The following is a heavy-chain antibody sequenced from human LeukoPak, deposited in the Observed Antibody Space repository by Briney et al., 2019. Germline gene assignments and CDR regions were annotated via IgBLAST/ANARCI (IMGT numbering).Heavy chain of an antibody. Sequence: GASVKVSCKASGYTFTSYDINWVRQATGQGLEWMGWMNPNSGNTGYAQKFQGRVTMTRNTSISTAYMELSSPRSEDTAVYYCAAYYDILTDAFDIWGQGTMVTVSS. CDR1: GYTFTSYD. CDR3: AAYYDILTDAFDI. J-gene: IGHJ3*02. CDR2: MNPNSGNT. D-gene: IGHD3-9*01. V-gene: IGHV1-8*01.